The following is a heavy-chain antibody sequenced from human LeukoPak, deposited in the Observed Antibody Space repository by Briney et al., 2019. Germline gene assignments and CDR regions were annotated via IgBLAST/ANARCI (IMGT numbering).Heavy chain of an antibody. Sequence: NPSETLSLTCTVSGGSISSYYWSWIRQPPGKGLEWIGYIYYSGSTNYNPSLKSRVTISVDTSKNQFSLRLSSVTAADTAVYYCARGYGDFPFDYWGQGTLVTVSS. D-gene: IGHD4-17*01. CDR2: IYYSGST. V-gene: IGHV4-59*12. J-gene: IGHJ4*02. CDR1: GGSISSYY. CDR3: ARGYGDFPFDY.